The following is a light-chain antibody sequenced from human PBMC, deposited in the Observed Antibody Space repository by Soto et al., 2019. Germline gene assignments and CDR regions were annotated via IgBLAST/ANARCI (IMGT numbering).Light chain of an antibody. V-gene: IGLV2-14*01. CDR2: DVS. J-gene: IGLJ1*01. CDR1: RSCVGGYNS. CDR3: NSYTSSGTYV. Sequence: QSLLKQPSSGSGAPGHWITIPCPRNRSCVGGYNSVSWFQQYPGKAPRLVIYDVSDRPSGVSNRISGSKSGNTASLTISGLQAEDEADYYCNSYTSSGTYVFGTGTKVTVL.